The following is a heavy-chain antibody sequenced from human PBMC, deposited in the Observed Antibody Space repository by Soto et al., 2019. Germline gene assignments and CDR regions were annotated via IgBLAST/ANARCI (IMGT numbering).Heavy chain of an antibody. J-gene: IGHJ6*02. D-gene: IGHD4-4*01. Sequence: QVQLQESGPGLVKPSETLSLTCTVSGGSVSSGSYYWSWIRQPPGKGLEWIGYIYYSGSTNYNPSLKSRVTISVDTSKNQFSLKLSSVTAADTAVYYCARGVTLIGGMDVWGQGTTVTVSS. V-gene: IGHV4-61*01. CDR3: ARGVTLIGGMDV. CDR2: IYYSGST. CDR1: GGSVSSGSYY.